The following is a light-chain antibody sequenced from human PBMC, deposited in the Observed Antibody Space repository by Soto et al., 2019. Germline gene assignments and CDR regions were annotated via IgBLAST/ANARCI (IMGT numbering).Light chain of an antibody. Sequence: DIKMTLSPSTLSASVGDRVTITCRASQSISSWLAWYQQKPGKAPKLLIYDASSLESGVPSRFSGSGSGTEFTLTISSLQPDDFGTYYCQQYNSYPWTFGQGTKVDIK. J-gene: IGKJ1*01. CDR3: QQYNSYPWT. CDR2: DAS. CDR1: QSISSW. V-gene: IGKV1-5*01.